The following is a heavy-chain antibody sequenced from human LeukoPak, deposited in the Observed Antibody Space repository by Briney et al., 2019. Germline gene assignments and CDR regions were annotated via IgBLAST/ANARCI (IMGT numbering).Heavy chain of an antibody. CDR2: IWYDGSNK. J-gene: IGHJ4*02. CDR1: GFTFSSYG. D-gene: IGHD3-22*01. Sequence: PGESLRLSCAASGFTFSSYGMHWVRQAPGKGLEWVAVIWYDGSNKYYADSVKGRFTISRDNSKNTLYLQMNSLRAEDTAVYYCARKHYDSSAFDYWGQGTLVTVSS. CDR3: ARKHYDSSAFDY. V-gene: IGHV3-33*01.